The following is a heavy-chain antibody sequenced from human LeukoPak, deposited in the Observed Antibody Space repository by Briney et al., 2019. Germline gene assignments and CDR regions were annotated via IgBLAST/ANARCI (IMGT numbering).Heavy chain of an antibody. J-gene: IGHJ4*02. V-gene: IGHV1-18*01. CDR1: GYTFTSYG. D-gene: IGHD3-16*02. Sequence: ASVKVSCKASGYTFTSYGISWVRQAPGQGLEWMGWISAYNGNTNYAQKLQGRVTMTTDTSTSTAYMELRSLGSDDTAVYYCARNEYDYVWGSYRYLSLDYWGQGTLVTVSS. CDR2: ISAYNGNT. CDR3: ARNEYDYVWGSYRYLSLDY.